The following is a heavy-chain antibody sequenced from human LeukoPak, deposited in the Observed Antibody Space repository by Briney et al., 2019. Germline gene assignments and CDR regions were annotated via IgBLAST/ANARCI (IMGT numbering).Heavy chain of an antibody. Sequence: PGGSLRLSSAASGFTFSSYGMHWVRQAPGKGLEWVAVISYDGSNKYYADSVKGRFTISRDNSKNTLYLQMNSLRAEDTAVYYCAKDARSIAVAAPVDLWGRGTLVTVSS. CDR1: GFTFSSYG. V-gene: IGHV3-30*18. CDR3: AKDARSIAVAAPVDL. CDR2: ISYDGSNK. J-gene: IGHJ2*01. D-gene: IGHD6-19*01.